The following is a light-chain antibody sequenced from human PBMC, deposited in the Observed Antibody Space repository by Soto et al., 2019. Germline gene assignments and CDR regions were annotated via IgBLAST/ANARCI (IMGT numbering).Light chain of an antibody. CDR2: GAS. J-gene: IGKJ5*01. CDR3: QQYNNWPPIT. V-gene: IGKV3-15*01. CDR1: QSVNSN. Sequence: IVITQSPATLSVSPGERASLSCRASQSVNSNLGWYQQKPGQAPRLLIYGASTRATGIPARFSGSGSGTEFTLTISSLQSEDFAVYYCQQYNNWPPITFGQGTRLEIK.